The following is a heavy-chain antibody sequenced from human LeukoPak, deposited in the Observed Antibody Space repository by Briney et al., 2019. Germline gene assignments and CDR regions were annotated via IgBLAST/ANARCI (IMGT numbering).Heavy chain of an antibody. V-gene: IGHV1-18*01. D-gene: IGHD3-3*01. CDR3: ARTYDFWSAQDY. CDR2: ISPYNGNT. Sequence: GASVKVSCRPSGLTFTRYTISWLRQAPGQGLEWVGWISPYNGNTNYAQKLQGRVTMTTDTSTSTAYMELRGLRSDDTAVYYCARTYDFWSAQDYWGQGTLVTVSS. J-gene: IGHJ4*02. CDR1: GLTFTRYT.